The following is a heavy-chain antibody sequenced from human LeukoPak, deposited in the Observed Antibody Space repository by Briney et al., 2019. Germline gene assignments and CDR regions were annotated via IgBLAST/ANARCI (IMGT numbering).Heavy chain of an antibody. D-gene: IGHD5-18*01. J-gene: IGHJ4*02. Sequence: ASVKVSCKTSGYTFTTYAISWVRQAPGQGLEWMGWINTNTGNPTYAQGFFTGRYVFSLDTSVNTAYLQITGLKADDTAVYYCGRDPKLGIRGYTYGYIDFWGQGTLVTVSS. CDR3: GRDPKLGIRGYTYGYIDF. CDR2: INTNTGNP. V-gene: IGHV7-4-1*02. CDR1: GYTFTTYA.